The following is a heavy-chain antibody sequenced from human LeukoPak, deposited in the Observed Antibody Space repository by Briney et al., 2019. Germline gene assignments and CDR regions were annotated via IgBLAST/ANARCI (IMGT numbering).Heavy chain of an antibody. CDR3: ARGPRGYSGYDSPWYFDL. Sequence: SETLSLTCAVYGGSFSGYYWSWIRQPPGKGLEWIGSIYYSGSTYYNPSLKSRVTISVDTSKNQFSLKLSSVTAAGTAVYYCARGPRGYSGYDSPWYFDLWGRGTLVTVSS. D-gene: IGHD5-12*01. CDR2: IYYSGST. V-gene: IGHV4-34*01. J-gene: IGHJ2*01. CDR1: GGSFSGYY.